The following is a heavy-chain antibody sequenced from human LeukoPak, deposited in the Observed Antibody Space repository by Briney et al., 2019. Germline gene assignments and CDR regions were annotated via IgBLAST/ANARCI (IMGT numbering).Heavy chain of an antibody. V-gene: IGHV4-59*01. CDR3: ARDYGGKFDF. CDR2: ISSSGTT. Sequence: ASETLSLTCAVSGGSISGYYWSWIRQPPGKGLQWIGYISSSGTTNYNPSLKSRVTISADTSKNQFSLKLSSVTAADAAVYYCARDYGGKFDFWGQGTLVTVSS. J-gene: IGHJ4*02. CDR1: GGSISGYY. D-gene: IGHD4-17*01.